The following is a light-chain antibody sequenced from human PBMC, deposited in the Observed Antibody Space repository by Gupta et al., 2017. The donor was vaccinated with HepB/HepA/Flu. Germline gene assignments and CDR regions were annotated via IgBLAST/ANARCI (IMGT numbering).Light chain of an antibody. V-gene: IGLV3-21*03. J-gene: IGLJ2*01. CDR2: DDS. Sequence: SYVLTQPPSVSLGLGKTARITWGGNNIGSKSVHWYQQKPGQAPVLVVYDDSDRPSGIPERFSGSNPGNTATLTISRVEVGDEADYYCQVWDTSSDHVVFGGGTKLTVL. CDR1: NIGSKS. CDR3: QVWDTSSDHVV.